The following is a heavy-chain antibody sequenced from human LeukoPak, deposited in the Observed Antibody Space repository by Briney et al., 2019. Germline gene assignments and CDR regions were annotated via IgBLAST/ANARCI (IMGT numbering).Heavy chain of an antibody. V-gene: IGHV4-31*03. J-gene: IGHJ4*02. Sequence: PSQTLSLTCTVSGGSISSGGYYWSWIRQHPGKGLEWIGYIYYSGSTYYNPSLKSRVTISVDTSKNQFSLKLSSVTAADTAVYYCARGVLYYDFWSGSKLFDYWGQGTLVTVSS. CDR2: IYYSGST. D-gene: IGHD3-3*01. CDR1: GGSISSGGYY. CDR3: ARGVLYYDFWSGSKLFDY.